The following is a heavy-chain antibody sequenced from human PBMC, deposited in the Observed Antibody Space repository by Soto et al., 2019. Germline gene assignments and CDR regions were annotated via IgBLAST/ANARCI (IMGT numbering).Heavy chain of an antibody. CDR3: ARHQQWLLPYYFDY. J-gene: IGHJ4*02. CDR2: IYYSGST. Sequence: SETLSLTCTVSGGSISSSSYYWGWIRQPPGKGLEWIGSIYYSGSTYYNPSLKSRVTISVDTSKNQFSLKLSSVTAADTAVYYCARHQQWLLPYYFDYWGQGTLVTVSS. V-gene: IGHV4-39*01. CDR1: GGSISSSSYY. D-gene: IGHD6-19*01.